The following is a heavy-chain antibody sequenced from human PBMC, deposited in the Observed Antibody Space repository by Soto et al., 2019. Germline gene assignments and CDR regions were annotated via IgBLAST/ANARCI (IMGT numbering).Heavy chain of an antibody. CDR2: VYYTGTT. D-gene: IGHD3-22*01. J-gene: IGHJ5*02. CDR1: GDSISPHY. V-gene: IGHV4-59*08. CDR3: ARWLVVSRSEYNWFDP. Sequence: PSETLSLTCTVSGDSISPHYWTWVRRPPGKGLEWVGYVYYTGTTMYNPSLKSRLTISVDRSKNQFSLKLTSVTAADTAVYFCARWLVVSRSEYNWFDPWGQGTLVTVSS.